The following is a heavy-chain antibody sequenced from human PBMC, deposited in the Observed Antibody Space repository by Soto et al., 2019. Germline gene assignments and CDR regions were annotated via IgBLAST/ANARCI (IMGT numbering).Heavy chain of an antibody. CDR2: ISGSVGST. V-gene: IGHV3-23*01. Sequence: PGGSLRLSCAASGFIFSDFAMSWVRQAPGKGLEWVSAISGSVGSTYYADSVKGRFTISRDNSNNTLYLQMNSLRAEDTGVYYCAKDRTIASRNYDYWRQGIQVTVSS. J-gene: IGHJ4*02. CDR3: AKDRTIASRNYDY. D-gene: IGHD6-6*01. CDR1: GFIFSDFA.